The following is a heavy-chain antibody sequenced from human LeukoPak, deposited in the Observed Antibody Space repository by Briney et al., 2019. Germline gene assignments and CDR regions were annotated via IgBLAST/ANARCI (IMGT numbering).Heavy chain of an antibody. CDR2: ISAYNGNT. CDR1: GYTFTSYG. D-gene: IGHD4-11*01. J-gene: IGHJ5*02. CDR3: AKSPLHDYKLRWFDP. Sequence: ASVKVSCKASGYTFTSYGISWVRQAPGQGLEWMGWISAYNGNTNYAQKLQGRVTMTTDTSTSTAYMELRSLRSDDTAVYYCAKSPLHDYKLRWFDPWGQGTLVTVSS. V-gene: IGHV1-18*01.